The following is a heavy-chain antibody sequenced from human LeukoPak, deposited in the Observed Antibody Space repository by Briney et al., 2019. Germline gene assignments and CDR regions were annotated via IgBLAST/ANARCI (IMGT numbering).Heavy chain of an antibody. J-gene: IGHJ4*02. D-gene: IGHD3-10*01. CDR2: ISYDGNNK. CDR1: GFTFSTYA. Sequence: QAGGSLRLSCVASGFTFSTYAMHCVRQAPGKGLEWVAVISYDGNNKYYADSVKGRFTISRDNSKNTLSLQMNSLRPEDTAVYYCAKYRISMVRSSDIDNWGQGTLVTVSS. CDR3: AKYRISMVRSSDIDN. V-gene: IGHV3-30-3*02.